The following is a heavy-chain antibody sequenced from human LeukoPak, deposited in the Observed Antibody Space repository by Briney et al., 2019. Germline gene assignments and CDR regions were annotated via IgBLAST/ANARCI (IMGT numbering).Heavy chain of an antibody. J-gene: IGHJ5*02. CDR3: ARVGGSPWVVPAARCDP. CDR2: ISAYNGNT. Sequence: GASVKVSCKASGYTFTSYGISWVRQAPGQGLEWMGWISAYNGNTNYAEKLQGRVTMTTDTSTSTAYMELRSLRSDDTAVYYCARVGGSPWVVPAARCDPWGQGTLVTVSS. CDR1: GYTFTSYG. D-gene: IGHD2-2*01. V-gene: IGHV1-18*01.